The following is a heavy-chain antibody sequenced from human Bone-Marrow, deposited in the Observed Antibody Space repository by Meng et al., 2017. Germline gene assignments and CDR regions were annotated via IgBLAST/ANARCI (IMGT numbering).Heavy chain of an antibody. V-gene: IGHV1-2*02. Sequence: ASVKVSCKASGYTFTGYYMHWVRQAPGQGLEWMGWINPNSGGTNYAQKFQGRVTMTRDTSISTAYMELSRLRSDDTAVYYRARVPYFSSAGTHGWIDYWGQGTLVTVSS. CDR2: INPNSGGT. J-gene: IGHJ4*02. D-gene: IGHD6-13*01. CDR1: GYTFTGYY. CDR3: ARVPYFSSAGTHGWIDY.